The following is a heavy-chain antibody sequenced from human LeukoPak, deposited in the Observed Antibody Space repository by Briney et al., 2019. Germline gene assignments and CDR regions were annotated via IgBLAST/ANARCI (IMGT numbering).Heavy chain of an antibody. Sequence: QTGGSLRLSCAGSGFTFSSYAMSWVRQAPGKGLEWVSAISGSGGSTYYADSVKGRFTISRDNSKNTVYLQMNSLRAEDTAVYYCAKGQRPIDYCDQGTLVTVSS. V-gene: IGHV3-23*01. CDR1: GFTFSSYA. J-gene: IGHJ4*02. D-gene: IGHD1-1*01. CDR2: ISGSGGST. CDR3: AKGQRPIDY.